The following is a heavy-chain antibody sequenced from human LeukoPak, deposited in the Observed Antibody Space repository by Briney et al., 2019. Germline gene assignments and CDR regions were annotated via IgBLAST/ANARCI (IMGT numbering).Heavy chain of an antibody. D-gene: IGHD1-7*01. CDR3: ARPNWNYSNWFDP. CDR1: GGSISSSNW. J-gene: IGHJ5*02. V-gene: IGHV4-4*02. Sequence: LRETLSLTRAVSGGSISSSNWWSWVRQPPGKGLEWIGEIYHSGSTNYNPSLKSRVTISVDKSKNQFSLKLSSVTAADTAVYYCARPNWNYSNWFDPWGQGTLVTVSS. CDR2: IYHSGST.